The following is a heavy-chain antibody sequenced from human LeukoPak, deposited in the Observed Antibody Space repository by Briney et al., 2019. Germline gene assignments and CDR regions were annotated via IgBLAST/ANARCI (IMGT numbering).Heavy chain of an antibody. D-gene: IGHD6-13*01. V-gene: IGHV3-33*01. Sequence: GGSLRLSCAASGFTFSSYGMHWVRQAPGKGLEWVAVIWYDGSNKYYADSVKGRFTISRDNSKNTLYLQMNSLRAEDTAVYYCARDGFSSSWYAELGRFDYWGQGTLVTVSS. J-gene: IGHJ4*02. CDR1: GFTFSSYG. CDR3: ARDGFSSSWYAELGRFDY. CDR2: IWYDGSNK.